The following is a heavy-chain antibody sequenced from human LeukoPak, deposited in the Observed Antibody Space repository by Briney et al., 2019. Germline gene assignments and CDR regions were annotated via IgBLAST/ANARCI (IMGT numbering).Heavy chain of an antibody. Sequence: GGSLRLSCAASGFTFSNAWMSWVRQAPGKGLEWVGRIKSKTDGGTTDYAAPVKGRFTISRDDSKNTLYLQMNSLKTEDTAVYYCTTGIAVAGTRVEYWGQGTLVTVSS. CDR3: TTGIAVAGTRVEY. CDR2: IKSKTDGGTT. D-gene: IGHD6-19*01. V-gene: IGHV3-15*01. CDR1: GFTFSNAW. J-gene: IGHJ4*02.